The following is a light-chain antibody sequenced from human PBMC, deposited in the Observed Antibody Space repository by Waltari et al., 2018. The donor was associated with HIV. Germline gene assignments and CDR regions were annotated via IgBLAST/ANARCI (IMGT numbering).Light chain of an antibody. CDR3: QSYDSSLSAWV. V-gene: IGLV1-40*01. CDR2: VNS. J-gene: IGLJ3*02. Sequence: QSVLTQPPSVSGAPGQRVTISCTGSSSNIGAGYDVHWYQQLPGTAPNLHIYVNSNRPSGVPDRCSGAKSGTSASLAITGLQAEDEADYYCQSYDSSLSAWVFGGGTRLTVL. CDR1: SSNIGAGYD.